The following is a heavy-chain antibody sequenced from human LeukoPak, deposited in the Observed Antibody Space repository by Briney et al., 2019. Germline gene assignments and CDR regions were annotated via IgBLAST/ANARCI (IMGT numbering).Heavy chain of an antibody. CDR3: AKDRDYGDYPSAYYYYMDV. CDR1: GFTFSTYG. D-gene: IGHD4-17*01. V-gene: IGHV3-30*02. CDR2: IRYDGTNK. Sequence: GGSLRLSCAASGFTFSTYGIHWIRHAPGKGLEWVAFIRYDGTNKWYADSVKGRFTISRDNSKNMLYLQMNSLRAEDTAVYHCAKDRDYGDYPSAYYYYMDVWGKGTTVTLSS. J-gene: IGHJ6*03.